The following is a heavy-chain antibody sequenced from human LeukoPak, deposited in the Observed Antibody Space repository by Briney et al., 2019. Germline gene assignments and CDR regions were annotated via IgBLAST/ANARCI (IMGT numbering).Heavy chain of an antibody. V-gene: IGHV3-23*01. CDR3: AKDSSSYDWGYMDV. J-gene: IGHJ6*03. CDR2: IGGSDGRT. CDR1: GFTFSTYA. Sequence: GGSLRLSCAASGFTFSTYAMSWVRQAPGKGLEWVSLIGGSDGRTRYADSVKGRFTISRDDSKNTLYLEMNSLRAEDTAVYYCAKDSSSYDWGYMDVWGKGTTVTISS. D-gene: IGHD3-22*01.